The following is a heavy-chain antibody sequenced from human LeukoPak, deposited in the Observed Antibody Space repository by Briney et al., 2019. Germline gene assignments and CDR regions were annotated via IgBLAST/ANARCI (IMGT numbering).Heavy chain of an antibody. CDR1: GFTFSGSA. D-gene: IGHD3-10*01. J-gene: IGHJ4*02. V-gene: IGHV3-73*01. CDR3: TGNYYGSGSYYN. CDR2: IRSTANGYAT. Sequence: GGSLRLSCAASGFTFSGSALHWVRQASGKGLEWVGRIRSTANGYATAYAASVKGRFTISRDDSKNTAYLQMDSLKTEDTAVYYCTGNYYGSGSYYNWGQGTLVTVSS.